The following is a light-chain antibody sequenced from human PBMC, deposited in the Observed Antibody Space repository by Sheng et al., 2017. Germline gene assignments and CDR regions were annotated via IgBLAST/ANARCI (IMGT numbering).Light chain of an antibody. CDR3: AAWDDRLDGVT. V-gene: IGLV1-44*01. J-gene: IGLJ2*01. Sequence: QSMLSQPPSVSGTPGQRITMSCSGRTSNIGTNNVQWYQQLSGTAPKLSSIIIISVPPGVPXRFSGSRSGASTSLAISELQPEDEADYYCAAWDDRLDGVTFGGGTTLTVL. CDR2: II. CDR1: TSNIGTNN.